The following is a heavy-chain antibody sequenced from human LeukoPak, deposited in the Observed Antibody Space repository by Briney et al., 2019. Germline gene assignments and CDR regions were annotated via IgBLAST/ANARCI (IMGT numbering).Heavy chain of an antibody. CDR3: ASDYDSSGYISY. CDR1: GGTFSSYA. J-gene: IGHJ4*02. Sequence: ASVKVSCKASGGTFSSYAISWVRQAPGQGLEWIGRIIPILGIANYAQKFQGRVTITADKSTSTAYMELSSLRSEDTAVYYCASDYDSSGYISYWGQGTLVTVSS. V-gene: IGHV1-69*04. D-gene: IGHD3-22*01. CDR2: IIPILGIA.